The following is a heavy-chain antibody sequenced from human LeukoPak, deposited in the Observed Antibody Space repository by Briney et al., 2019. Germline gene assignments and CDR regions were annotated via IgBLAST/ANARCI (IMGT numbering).Heavy chain of an antibody. V-gene: IGHV4-39*01. D-gene: IGHD3-10*01. CDR2: IYYSGFP. CDR1: DDSIRRGFY. Sequence: SETLSLTCSVSDDSIRRGFYWGWIRQPPGKGLEWIGNIYYSGFPYYNPSLKSRVTISLDMSKTEFSPKLTSVTAADTAVYYCARHGDYYGSGPDYWGQGTLVTVSS. CDR3: ARHGDYYGSGPDY. J-gene: IGHJ4*02.